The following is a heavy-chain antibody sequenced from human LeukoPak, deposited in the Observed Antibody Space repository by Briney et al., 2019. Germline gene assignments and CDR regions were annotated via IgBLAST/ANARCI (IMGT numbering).Heavy chain of an antibody. CDR1: GFAFSTYW. CDR3: ARDYRYHLDV. V-gene: IGHV3-74*01. D-gene: IGHD3-16*02. Sequence: GGSLRLSCEASGFAFSTYWMHWVRQAPGKGLVWVSRIDSDGGTTNYADSVKGRFTISRDNAKNTLYLQMNSLRAEDTAAYYCARDYRYHLDVWGQGTTVTVSS. CDR2: IDSDGGTT. J-gene: IGHJ6*02.